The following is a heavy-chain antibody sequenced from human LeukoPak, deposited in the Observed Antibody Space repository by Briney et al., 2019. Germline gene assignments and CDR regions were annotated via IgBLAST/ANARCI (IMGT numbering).Heavy chain of an antibody. CDR3: TTLRGSSWYVVGHMDV. V-gene: IGHV3-49*04. Sequence: GGSLRLSCTASGFTFGDYAMSWVRQAPGKGLEWVGFIRSKAYGGTTEYAASVKGRFTISRDDSKSIAYLQMNSLKTEDTAVYYCTTLRGSSWYVVGHMDVWGKGTTVTVSS. CDR2: IRSKAYGGTT. D-gene: IGHD6-13*01. CDR1: GFTFGDYA. J-gene: IGHJ6*03.